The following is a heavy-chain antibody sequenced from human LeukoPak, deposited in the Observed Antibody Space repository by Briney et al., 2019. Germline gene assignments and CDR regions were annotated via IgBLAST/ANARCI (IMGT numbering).Heavy chain of an antibody. V-gene: IGHV1-3*01. CDR1: GYIFTNYA. CDR2: INAGNGKA. J-gene: IGHJ4*02. Sequence: ASVKVSCKASGYIFTNYAIHWVRQAPGQRLEWMGWINAGNGKANYSQKFRGRVTLIRDTSASTAYMELRSLRSDDTAVYYCARESSGYSGYFDYWGQGTLVTVSS. CDR3: ARESSGYSGYFDY. D-gene: IGHD5-12*01.